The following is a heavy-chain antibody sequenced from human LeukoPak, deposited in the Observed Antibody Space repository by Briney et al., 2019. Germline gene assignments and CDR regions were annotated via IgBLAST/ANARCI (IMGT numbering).Heavy chain of an antibody. Sequence: GGSLRLSCAASGFTFSSYAMSWVRQAPGKGREWVSAIRNSGSDTYYPDSVRGRFTISRDNSKNTLSLQMNSLRAEDTAIYYCAKVVTSGGYDYFDFWGQGTLVTVSS. V-gene: IGHV3-23*01. CDR3: AKVVTSGGYDYFDF. D-gene: IGHD1-26*01. CDR1: GFTFSSYA. J-gene: IGHJ4*02. CDR2: IRNSGSDT.